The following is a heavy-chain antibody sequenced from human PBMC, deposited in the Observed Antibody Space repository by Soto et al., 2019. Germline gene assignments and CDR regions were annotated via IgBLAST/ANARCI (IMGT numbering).Heavy chain of an antibody. V-gene: IGHV1-2*02. CDR1: GYTFTGYY. D-gene: IGHD6-13*01. CDR3: ARAPYIAAAGKAFDY. CDR2: INPNSGGT. J-gene: IGHJ4*02. Sequence: ASVKVSCKASGYTFTGYYMHWVRQAPGQGLEWMGWINPNSGGTNYAQKFQGRVTMTRDTSISTAYMELSSLRSEDTAVYYCARAPYIAAAGKAFDYWGQGTLVTVSS.